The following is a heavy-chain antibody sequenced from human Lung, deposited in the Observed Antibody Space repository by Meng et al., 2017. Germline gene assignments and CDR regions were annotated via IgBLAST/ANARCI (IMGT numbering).Heavy chain of an antibody. J-gene: IGHJ4*02. V-gene: IGHV4-34*01. CDR3: ARGPTTMAHDFDY. D-gene: IGHD4-11*01. CDR2: INHSGST. Sequence: VWLRRWGAGRLKPSETLSLTCVVSGGSFSDYYWSWIRQPPGKGLEWIGEINHSGSTNYNPSLESRATISVDTSQNNLSLKLSSVTAADSAVYYCARGPTTMAHDFDYWGQGTLVTVSS. CDR1: GGSFSDYY.